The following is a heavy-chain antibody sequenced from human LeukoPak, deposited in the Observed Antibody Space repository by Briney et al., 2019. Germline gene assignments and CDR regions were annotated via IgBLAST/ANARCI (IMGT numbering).Heavy chain of an antibody. CDR1: GGPISRYY. CDR3: ARDGYIYSSGYYYFDY. CDR2: IHTSGST. V-gene: IGHV4-4*07. D-gene: IGHD3-22*01. Sequence: SETLFLTCTVSGGPISRYYWSWIRKPAGKGLEWIGRIHTSGSTNYNPSRKSRVTMSVDTSKNQFSLKLSSVTAADTAVYYCARDGYIYSSGYYYFDYWGQGTLVTVSS. J-gene: IGHJ4*02.